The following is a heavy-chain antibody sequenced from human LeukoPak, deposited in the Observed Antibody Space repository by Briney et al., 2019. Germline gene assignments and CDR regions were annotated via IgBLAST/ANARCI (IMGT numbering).Heavy chain of an antibody. D-gene: IGHD4-17*01. J-gene: IGHJ6*02. CDR1: GFTFSSYA. V-gene: IGHV3-30-3*01. CDR3: AITYGDYYYYGMDV. CDR2: ISYDGSNK. Sequence: GGSLRLSCAASGFTFSSYAMHWVRQAPGKGLEWVAVISYDGSNKYYADSVKGRFTISRDNSKNTLYLQMNSLRAEDTAVYYCAITYGDYYYYGMDVWGQGTTVTVSS.